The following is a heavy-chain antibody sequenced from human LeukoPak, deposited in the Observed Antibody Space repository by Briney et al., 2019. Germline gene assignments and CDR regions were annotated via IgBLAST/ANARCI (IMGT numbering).Heavy chain of an antibody. J-gene: IGHJ4*02. CDR2: ISYDGSNK. V-gene: IGHV3-30*04. CDR1: GFTFSSYA. D-gene: IGHD1-20*01. CDR3: ARVSLEGY. Sequence: PGGSLRLSCAASGFTFSSYAMHWVRQAPGKGLEWVAVISYDGSNKYYVDSVKGRFTISRDNSKNTLYLQMNSLRAEDTAVHYCARVSLEGYWGQGTLVTVSS.